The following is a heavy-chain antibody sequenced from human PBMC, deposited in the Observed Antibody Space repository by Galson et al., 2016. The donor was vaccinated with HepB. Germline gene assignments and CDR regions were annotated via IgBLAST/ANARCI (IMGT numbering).Heavy chain of an antibody. D-gene: IGHD6-13*01. CDR2: ISYSGTT. V-gene: IGHV4-39*01. Sequence: ETLSLTCSVSGGSISSFFYYWGWIRQPPGKGLDWIGSISYSGTTYYNPSLKRRVTMSVDTSKNQFSLKLNSVTAADTAVYYCATMGSSPGGFDSWGQGTLVTVSS. CDR1: GGSISSFFYY. CDR3: ATMGSSPGGFDS. J-gene: IGHJ4*02.